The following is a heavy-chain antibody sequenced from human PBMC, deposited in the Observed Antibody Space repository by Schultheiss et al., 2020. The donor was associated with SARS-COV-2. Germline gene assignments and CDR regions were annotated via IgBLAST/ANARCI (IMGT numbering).Heavy chain of an antibody. V-gene: IGHV4-30-2*05. CDR2: IYYSGST. J-gene: IGHJ6*02. Sequence: SETLSLTCAVSGGSISSGGYSWSWIRQPPGKGLEWIGYIYYSGSTYYNPSLKSRLSISVDTSKNQFSLELTSLTPADTAVYYCARDHLIVVVPAATLYYYYGMDVWGQGTTVTVSS. CDR3: ARDHLIVVVPAATLYYYYGMDV. D-gene: IGHD2-2*01. CDR1: GGSISSGGYS.